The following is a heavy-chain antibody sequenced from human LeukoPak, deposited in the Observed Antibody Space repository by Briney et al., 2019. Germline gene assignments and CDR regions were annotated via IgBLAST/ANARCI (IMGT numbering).Heavy chain of an antibody. CDR3: ARDLRDQYYDILTGYGQYWYFDL. CDR1: GFTFSDYY. D-gene: IGHD3-9*01. CDR2: ISSSSSYT. J-gene: IGHJ2*01. V-gene: IGHV3-11*05. Sequence: AGGSLRLSCAASGFTFSDYYMSWIRQAPGKGLEWVSYISSSSSYTNYADSVKGRFTISRDNAKNSLYLQMNSLRAEDTAVYYCARDLRDQYYDILTGYGQYWYFDLWGRGTLVTVSS.